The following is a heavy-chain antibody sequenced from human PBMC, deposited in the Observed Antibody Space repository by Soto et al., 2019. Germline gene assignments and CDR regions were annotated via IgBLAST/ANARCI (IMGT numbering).Heavy chain of an antibody. V-gene: IGHV4-34*01. J-gene: IGHJ4*02. Sequence: PSETLSLTCAVYGGSFSGYYWSWIRQPPGKGLEWIGEINHSGSTNYNPSLKSRVTISVDTSKNQFSLNLSSVTAADTAVYYCAFARTLRPFDYWGQGTLVTVSS. CDR2: INHSGST. D-gene: IGHD3-16*01. CDR3: AFARTLRPFDY. CDR1: GGSFSGYY.